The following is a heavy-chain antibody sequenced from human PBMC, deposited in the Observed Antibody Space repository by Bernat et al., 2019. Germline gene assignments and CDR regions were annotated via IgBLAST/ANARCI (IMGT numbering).Heavy chain of an antibody. V-gene: IGHV3-74*01. CDR1: GFTFSSYW. CDR3: ARDRAVVPAAIPQDYYYGMDV. J-gene: IGHJ6*02. D-gene: IGHD2-2*01. CDR2: INSDGSST. Sequence: EVQLVESGGGLVQPGWSLRLSCAASGFTFSSYWMHWVRQAPGKGLVWVSRINSDGSSTSYADSVKGRFTISRDNAKNTLYLQMNSLRAEDTAVYYCARDRAVVPAAIPQDYYYGMDVWGQGTTVTVSS.